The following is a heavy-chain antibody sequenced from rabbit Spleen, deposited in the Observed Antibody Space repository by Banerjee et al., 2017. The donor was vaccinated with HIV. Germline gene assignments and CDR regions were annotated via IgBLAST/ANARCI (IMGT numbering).Heavy chain of an antibody. D-gene: IGHD2-1*01. J-gene: IGHJ4*01. CDR1: GFSFIKRY. V-gene: IGHV1S45*01. Sequence: QEQLVESGGGLVKPEGSLTLTCTASGFSFIKRYICWVRQAPGKGLEWIGCISTGSTATAYATWAKGRSTISKTSSTTVTLQMTSLTAADTATYFCARGSATMTMVITGYYFALWGPGTLVTVS. CDR3: ARGSATMTMVITGYYFAL. CDR2: ISTGSTAT.